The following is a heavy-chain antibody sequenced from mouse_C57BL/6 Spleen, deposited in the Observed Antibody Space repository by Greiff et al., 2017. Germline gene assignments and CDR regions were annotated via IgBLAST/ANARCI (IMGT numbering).Heavy chain of an antibody. Sequence: QVQLKQPGAELVRPGSSVKLSCKASGYTFTSYWMHWVKQRPIQGLEWIGNIDPSDSETHYNQQFKDKATLTVDKYSSTAYMQLSSLTSEDVAVYYCARETVVARSYFDYWGQGTTLTVSS. CDR1: GYTFTSYW. CDR2: IDPSDSET. V-gene: IGHV1-52*01. CDR3: ARETVVARSYFDY. D-gene: IGHD1-1*01. J-gene: IGHJ2*01.